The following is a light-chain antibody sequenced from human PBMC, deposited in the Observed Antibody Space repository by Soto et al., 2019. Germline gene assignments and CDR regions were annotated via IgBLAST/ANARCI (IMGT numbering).Light chain of an antibody. CDR1: QSVSRTY. CDR2: GAS. CDR3: QQYGSSSYT. Sequence: EIVLTQSPGTLSLSPGERATLSCRASQSVSRTYLAWYQHNPGQAPRLLIYGASSRATGIPDRFSGSGSGTDFTLTISRLEPEDFAVYFCQQYGSSSYTFGQGTKLEIK. J-gene: IGKJ2*01. V-gene: IGKV3-20*01.